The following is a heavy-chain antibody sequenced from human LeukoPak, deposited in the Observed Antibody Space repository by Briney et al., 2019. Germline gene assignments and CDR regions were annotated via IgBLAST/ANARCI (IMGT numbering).Heavy chain of an antibody. D-gene: IGHD6-6*01. J-gene: IGHJ3*02. Sequence: PGGSLRLSCAASGFTFGSYWMSWVRQAPGKGLEWVANIKQDGSEKYYVDSVKGRFTISRDNAKNSLYLQMNSLRAEDTAVYYCARDRGGIAARPGAFDIWGQGTMVTVSS. CDR3: ARDRGGIAARPGAFDI. CDR2: IKQDGSEK. CDR1: GFTFGSYW. V-gene: IGHV3-7*01.